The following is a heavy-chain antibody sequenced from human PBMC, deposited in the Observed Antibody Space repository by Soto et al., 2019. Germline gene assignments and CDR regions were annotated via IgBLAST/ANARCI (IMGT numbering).Heavy chain of an antibody. CDR3: ARTPRSSSGFAP. J-gene: IGHJ5*02. V-gene: IGHV1-18*01. CDR2: ISTYDGNT. CDR1: GYTFFTYG. Sequence: ASVKVSCKASGYTFFTYGITWVRQAPGQGLEWMGWISTYDGNTDYAQKLQGRVTMTTDTSTRTAYIELRSLRSDDTAVYYCARTPRSSSGFAPWAQGTTVTGSS. D-gene: IGHD3-10*01.